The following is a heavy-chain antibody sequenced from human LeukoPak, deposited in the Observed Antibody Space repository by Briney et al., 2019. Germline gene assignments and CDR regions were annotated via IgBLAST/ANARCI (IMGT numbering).Heavy chain of an antibody. J-gene: IGHJ5*02. D-gene: IGHD2-2*01. CDR1: GWSFNNYY. V-gene: IGHV4-34*01. CDR2: INARGGT. Sequence: PSETLSLTCAVYGWSFNNYYWNWIRQPPGKGLEWIGEINARGGTNYNPSLKSRVTISVDTSKNQFSLRLTSMSAADTAVYYCARGQVPAARGHNWFDHWGQGTLVTVSS. CDR3: ARGQVPAARGHNWFDH.